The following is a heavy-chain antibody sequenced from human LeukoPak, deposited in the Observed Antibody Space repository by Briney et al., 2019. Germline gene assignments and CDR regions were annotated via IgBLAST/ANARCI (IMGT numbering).Heavy chain of an antibody. CDR1: GYSISSAYY. D-gene: IGHD3-10*01. V-gene: IGHV4-38-2*01. CDR2: IYHSGST. Sequence: MTSETLSLTCAVSGYSISSAYYWGWIRQPPGKGLEWIGSIYHSGSTYYNPSLKGRVTISVNTSKDQSSLKLSSVTAADTAVYYCARGPYLWFGELLYWGQGTLVTASS. J-gene: IGHJ4*02. CDR3: ARGPYLWFGELLY.